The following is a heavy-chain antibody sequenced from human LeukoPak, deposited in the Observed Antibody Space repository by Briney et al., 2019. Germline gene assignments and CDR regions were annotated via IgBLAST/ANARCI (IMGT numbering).Heavy chain of an antibody. CDR2: ISGTGGST. V-gene: IGHV3-23*01. Sequence: PGGSLRLSCAASGFTFSSYAMSWVRQAPGKGLEWASAISGTGGSTYYADSVKGRFTISRDNSKNTLYLQMNSLRAEDTAVYYCAKGRGVSSGSFNYWGQGTLVTVSS. J-gene: IGHJ4*02. CDR3: AKGRGVSSGSFNY. CDR1: GFTFSSYA. D-gene: IGHD1-26*01.